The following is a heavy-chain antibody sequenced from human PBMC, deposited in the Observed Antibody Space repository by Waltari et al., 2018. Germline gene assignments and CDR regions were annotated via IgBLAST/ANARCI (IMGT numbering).Heavy chain of an antibody. CDR1: SPYV. CDR3: ARGSGVDS. J-gene: IGHJ4*02. V-gene: IGHV3-23*01. D-gene: IGHD7-27*01. CDR2: IREAGGII. Sequence: SPYVLNGVGQAPGKGLEWVASIREAGGIINYADSVKGRFTISRDNSKNTLYLQMNSLRVEDTAVYYCARGSGVDSWGQGTLVTVSS.